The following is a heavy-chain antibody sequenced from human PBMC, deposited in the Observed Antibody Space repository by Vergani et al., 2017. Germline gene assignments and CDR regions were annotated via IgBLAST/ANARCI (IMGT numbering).Heavy chain of an antibody. Sequence: QVQLVQSGAVLKKPGASVKVSCKASGYTFSSYDINWVRQATGQGLEWMGWMNPNSGNTGYAQKFKGRVTMTRDTSISTAYMELSSLRSEDTAIYYCAGVESCSSASCVTIRLYSNFDPGGQGTLVTVSS. J-gene: IGHJ5*02. CDR2: MNPNSGNT. D-gene: IGHD2-2*01. V-gene: IGHV1-8*01. CDR3: AGVESCSSASCVTIRLYSNFDP. CDR1: GYTFSSYD.